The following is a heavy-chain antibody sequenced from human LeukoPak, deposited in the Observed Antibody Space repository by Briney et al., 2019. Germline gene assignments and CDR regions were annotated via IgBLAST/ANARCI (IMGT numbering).Heavy chain of an antibody. CDR2: IYHSGST. CDR3: ARDGGVTYYYYYYYMDV. D-gene: IGHD3-16*01. Sequence: SETLSLTRTVSGGSISSSSYYWGWIRQPPGKGLEWIGSIYHSGSTYYNPSLKSRVIISVDTSKNQFSLKLSSVTAADTAVYYCARDGGVTYYYYYYYMDVWGKGTTVTVSS. V-gene: IGHV4-39*07. CDR1: GGSISSSSYY. J-gene: IGHJ6*03.